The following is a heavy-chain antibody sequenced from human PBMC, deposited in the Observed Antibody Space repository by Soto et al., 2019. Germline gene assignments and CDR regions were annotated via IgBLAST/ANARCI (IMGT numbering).Heavy chain of an antibody. Sequence: EVQLVESGGGLVKPGGSLRLSCAASGFTFSSYSMNWVRQAPGKGLEWVSSISSSSSYIYYADSVKGRFTISRDNAKNSLYLQKNSLRGEDTAVYYCARDGRRYYFDYWGQGTLVTVSS. CDR1: GFTFSSYS. CDR2: ISSSSSYI. J-gene: IGHJ4*02. V-gene: IGHV3-21*01. D-gene: IGHD2-15*01. CDR3: ARDGRRYYFDY.